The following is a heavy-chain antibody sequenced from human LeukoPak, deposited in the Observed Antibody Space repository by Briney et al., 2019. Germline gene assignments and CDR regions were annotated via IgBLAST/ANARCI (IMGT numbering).Heavy chain of an antibody. Sequence: ASVKVSCKASGYTCTSYYMHWVRQAPGQGLEWMGIINPSGGSTSYAQKFHGRVTMTRDTSTSTVYMELSSLRSEDTAVYYCARDYHGSGSLTTFDYWGQGTLVTVSS. CDR1: GYTCTSYY. D-gene: IGHD3-10*01. CDR3: ARDYHGSGSLTTFDY. CDR2: INPSGGST. J-gene: IGHJ4*02. V-gene: IGHV1-46*01.